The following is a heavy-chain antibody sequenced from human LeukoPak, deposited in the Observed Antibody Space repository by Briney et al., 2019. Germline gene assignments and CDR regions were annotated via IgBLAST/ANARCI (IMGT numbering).Heavy chain of an antibody. V-gene: IGHV3-53*01. J-gene: IGHJ3*02. CDR3: ARNILFAFDI. CDR1: EFTLRDAW. CDR2: IYNDGST. Sequence: GGSLRLSCSASEFTLRDAWMNWVRQAPGKGLEWVSIIYNDGSTYYADSMKGRFTISRDNSKNTLYLQVNSLRAEDTAMYYCARNILFAFDIWGQGTMVTVSS.